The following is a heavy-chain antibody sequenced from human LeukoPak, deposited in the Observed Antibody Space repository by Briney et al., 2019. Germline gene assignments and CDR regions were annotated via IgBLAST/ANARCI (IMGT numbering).Heavy chain of an antibody. D-gene: IGHD5-12*01. CDR2: IYTSGST. CDR1: GGSISSYY. V-gene: IGHV4-4*09. CDR3: ARQGYSGPGDYYYYYMDV. J-gene: IGHJ6*03. Sequence: SETLSLTCTVSGGSISSYYWSWIRQPPGKGLEWIGYIYTSGSTNYNPSLKSRVTILVDTSKNQFSLKLSSVTAADTAVYYCARQGYSGPGDYYYYYMDVWGKGTTVTVSS.